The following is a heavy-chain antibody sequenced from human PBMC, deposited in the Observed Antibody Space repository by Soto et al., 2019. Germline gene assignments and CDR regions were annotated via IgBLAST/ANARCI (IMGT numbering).Heavy chain of an antibody. D-gene: IGHD6-13*01. J-gene: IGHJ6*02. V-gene: IGHV6-1*01. Sequence: SQTLSLTCAISGDRVSSNSAAWNWIRQSPSRGLEWLGRTYYRSKWYNDYAVSVKSRITINPDTSKNQFSLQLNSVTPEDTAVYYCAREEGAAAGRSDYYYGMDVWGQGTTVTVSS. CDR1: GDRVSSNSAA. CDR2: TYYRSKWYN. CDR3: AREEGAAAGRSDYYYGMDV.